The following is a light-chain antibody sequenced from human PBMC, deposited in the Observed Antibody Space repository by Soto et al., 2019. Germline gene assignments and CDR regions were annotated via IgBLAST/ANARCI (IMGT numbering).Light chain of an antibody. CDR2: DAS. Sequence: EIVLTQSPGTLSLSPGERATLSCRAGQSVSSSYLAWYQQKPGQAPRLLIYDASSRATGIPDRFSGSGSGTDFTLTISRLEPEDFAVYYCQQYGSSVGGTFGGGTKVDIK. J-gene: IGKJ4*01. CDR1: QSVSSSY. V-gene: IGKV3-20*01. CDR3: QQYGSSVGGT.